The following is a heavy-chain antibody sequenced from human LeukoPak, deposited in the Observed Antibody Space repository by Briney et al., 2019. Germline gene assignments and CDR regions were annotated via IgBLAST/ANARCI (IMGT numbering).Heavy chain of an antibody. Sequence: PSGTLSLTCAVYGGSFSGYYWSWFRQPPGKGLEWIGEINHSGSTNYNPSLKSRVTISLDTSKNQFSLKLTSVTAADTAVYYCASPLDMDVWGKGTTVTVSS. J-gene: IGHJ6*03. CDR2: INHSGST. CDR3: ASPLDMDV. CDR1: GGSFSGYY. V-gene: IGHV4-34*01.